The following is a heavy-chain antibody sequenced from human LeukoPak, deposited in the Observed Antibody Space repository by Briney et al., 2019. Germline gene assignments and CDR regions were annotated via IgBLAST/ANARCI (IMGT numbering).Heavy chain of an antibody. J-gene: IGHJ4*02. CDR3: ARDYLYAFDY. CDR2: ISSGSSTI. D-gene: IGHD3-16*01. Sequence: GGSLRLSCAASGFTFSSNSMNWVRQAPGKGLEWVAYISSGSSTIDYADPVKGRFTISRDNAKNSLSLQTNSLRDEDTAVYYCARDYLYAFDYWGQGTLVTVSS. V-gene: IGHV3-48*02. CDR1: GFTFSSNS.